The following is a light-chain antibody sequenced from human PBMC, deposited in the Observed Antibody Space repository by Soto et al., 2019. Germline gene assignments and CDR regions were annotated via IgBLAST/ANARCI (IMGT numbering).Light chain of an antibody. CDR2: DDS. V-gene: IGLV3-21*02. CDR3: QVWDNTGDHPHVV. J-gene: IGLJ2*01. Sequence: SYELTQPPSVSVAPGQTARIPCGGSNIATKRVHWYQQKPGQAPVLVVYDDSDRPSGIPERFSGSNSGNTATLTISRVEAGDEAAYHCQVWDNTGDHPHVVFGGGTQLTVL. CDR1: NIATKR.